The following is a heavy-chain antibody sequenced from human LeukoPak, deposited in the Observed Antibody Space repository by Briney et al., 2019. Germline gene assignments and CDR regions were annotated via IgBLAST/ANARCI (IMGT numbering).Heavy chain of an antibody. CDR3: AKDQGIAVAGSSIYYYYYMDV. CDR1: GFTFSSYA. V-gene: IGHV3-30*04. D-gene: IGHD6-19*01. J-gene: IGHJ6*03. CDR2: ISYDGSNK. Sequence: GGSLRLSCAASGFTFSSYAMHWVRQAPGKGLEWVAVISYDGSNKYYADSVKGRFTISRDNSKNTLYLQMNSLRAEDTAVYYCAKDQGIAVAGSSIYYYYYMDVWGKGTTVTISS.